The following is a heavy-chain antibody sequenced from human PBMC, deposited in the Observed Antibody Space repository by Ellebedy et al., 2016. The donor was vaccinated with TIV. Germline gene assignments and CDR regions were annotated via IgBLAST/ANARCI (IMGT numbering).Heavy chain of an antibody. Sequence: GESLKISCAGSGFSFSNYAMHWVRQAPGKGLEWVSSISSSGVSSDYADSVRGRVTISRDNSKSTLYLQMDSLRADDSAEYYCAKLDSSGYYYGRLDYWGQGTLVTVSS. D-gene: IGHD3-22*01. CDR1: GFSFSNYA. J-gene: IGHJ4*02. CDR3: AKLDSSGYYYGRLDY. V-gene: IGHV3-23*01. CDR2: ISSSGVSS.